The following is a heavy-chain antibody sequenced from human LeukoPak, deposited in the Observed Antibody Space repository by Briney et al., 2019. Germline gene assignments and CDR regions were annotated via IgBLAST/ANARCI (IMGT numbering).Heavy chain of an antibody. CDR3: ARVPATTRGNWFDP. CDR2: IYYSGST. J-gene: IGHJ5*02. Sequence: SETLSLTCTVSGGSISSYYWSWIRQAPGKGLEWIGYIYYSGSTNYNPSLKSRVTISVDRSKNQFSMKLSSVTAADTAVYYCARVPATTRGNWFDPWGQGTLVTVSS. D-gene: IGHD2-2*01. V-gene: IGHV4-59*01. CDR1: GGSISSYY.